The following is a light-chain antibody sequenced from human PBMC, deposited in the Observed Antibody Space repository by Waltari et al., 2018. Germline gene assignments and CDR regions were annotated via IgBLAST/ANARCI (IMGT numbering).Light chain of an antibody. CDR2: AAS. V-gene: IGKV3-20*01. CDR1: QSVSRA. J-gene: IGKJ1*01. CDR3: QHYVNLPVT. Sequence: EIVLTQSPGTLSLYPGEGATLPCRASQSVSRALAWYQQKPGQAPSLLIYAASTRATGVPDRFSGSGSGTDFSLTISRLDPEDFAVYYCQHYVNLPVTFGQGTKVEI.